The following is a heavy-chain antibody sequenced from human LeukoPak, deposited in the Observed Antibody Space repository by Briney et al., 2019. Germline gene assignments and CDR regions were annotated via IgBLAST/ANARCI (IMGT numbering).Heavy chain of an antibody. V-gene: IGHV4-59*08. CDR1: GGSISSYY. J-gene: IGHJ4*02. CDR2: IYYSGST. D-gene: IGHD3-22*01. Sequence: SETLSLTCTVSGGSISSYYWSWIRQPPGKGLEWIGYIYYSGSTNYNPSLKSRVTISVDTSKNQFSLKLSSVTAADTAVYYCARGPYKYDSSGCFDYWGQGTLVTVSS. CDR3: ARGPYKYDSSGCFDY.